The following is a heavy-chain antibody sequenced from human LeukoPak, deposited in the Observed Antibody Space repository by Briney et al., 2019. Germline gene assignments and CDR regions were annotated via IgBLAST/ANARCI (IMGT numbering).Heavy chain of an antibody. CDR2: IIPILGIA. D-gene: IGHD6-19*01. Sequence: GASVKVSCKASGGTFSSYAISWVRQAPGQGLEWMGRIIPILGIANYAQKFQGRVTITADKSTSTAYMELSSLRSEDTAVYYCARSIAVAGSLYWGQGTLVTVSS. J-gene: IGHJ4*02. CDR3: ARSIAVAGSLY. V-gene: IGHV1-69*04. CDR1: GGTFSSYA.